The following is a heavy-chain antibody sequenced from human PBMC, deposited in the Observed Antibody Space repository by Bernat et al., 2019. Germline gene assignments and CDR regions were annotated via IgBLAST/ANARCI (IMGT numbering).Heavy chain of an antibody. J-gene: IGHJ4*02. D-gene: IGHD3-9*01. CDR3: AREPNYDILTGYPPYFDC. CDR1: GFTFSSYS. V-gene: IGHV3-21*01. Sequence: EVQLVESGGGLVKPGGSLRLSCAASGFTFSSYSMNWVRQSPGKGLEWVSSISSSSSYIYYADSVKGRFTISRDNAKNSLYLQMNSLRAEDTAVYYCAREPNYDILTGYPPYFDCWGQGTLVTVSS. CDR2: ISSSSSYI.